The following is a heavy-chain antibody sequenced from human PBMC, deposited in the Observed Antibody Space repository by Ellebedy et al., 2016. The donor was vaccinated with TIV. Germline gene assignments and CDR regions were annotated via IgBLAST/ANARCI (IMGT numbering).Heavy chain of an antibody. Sequence: GESLKISCAASGFTFSSYWMHWVRQAPGQGLVWVSHLNTDGSYPTYADSVKGRFTISRDNAKNTLYLQLNSLRVQETAVYYCARDRNYGSGSHLGYFDYWGQGTLVPVSS. CDR3: ARDRNYGSGSHLGYFDY. CDR1: GFTFSSYW. CDR2: LNTDGSYP. D-gene: IGHD3-10*01. V-gene: IGHV3-74*01. J-gene: IGHJ4*02.